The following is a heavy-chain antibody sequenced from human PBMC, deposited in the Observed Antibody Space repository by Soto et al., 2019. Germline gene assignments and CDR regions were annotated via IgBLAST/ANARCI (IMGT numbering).Heavy chain of an antibody. CDR3: ASLGSYVNYIEN. CDR1: GDFIRDFD. Sequence: SETLSLTCNVSGDFIRDFDCRWLRQSPGLGLEFIGYLYYSGVPYYNPSLKSRVTFSMDTSKSQFSLQLKSVTAADTAIYYCASLGSYVNYIENWGQGTLVTVSS. CDR2: LYYSGVP. D-gene: IGHD1-26*01. J-gene: IGHJ4*02. V-gene: IGHV4-59*01.